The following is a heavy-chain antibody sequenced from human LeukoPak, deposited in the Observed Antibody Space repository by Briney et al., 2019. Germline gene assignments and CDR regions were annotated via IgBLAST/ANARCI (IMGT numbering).Heavy chain of an antibody. J-gene: IGHJ4*02. D-gene: IGHD3-10*01. V-gene: IGHV3-7*01. CDR3: ARARYGSGSYLRH. CDR1: GFTFSSYW. CDR2: IKQDGSEK. Sequence: GGSLRLSCAASGFTFSSYWMSWVRQAPGKGLEWVANIKQDGSEKYYVDSVEGRFTISRDNAKNSLYLQMNSLRAEDTAVYYCARARYGSGSYLRHWGQGTLVTVSS.